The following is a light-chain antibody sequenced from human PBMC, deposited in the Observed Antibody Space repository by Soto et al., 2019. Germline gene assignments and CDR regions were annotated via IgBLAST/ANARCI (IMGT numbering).Light chain of an antibody. CDR1: SSDVGGYNY. CDR2: EVS. Sequence: QSALTQPASVSGSPGQSITISCTGTSSDVGGYNYVSWYQQHPGKAPKLMIYEVSNRPSGVSNRFSGSKSGNTASLTISGLQVEDEADYYCSSYTSSRILYVFGTGSKLTVL. CDR3: SSYTSSRILYV. V-gene: IGLV2-14*01. J-gene: IGLJ1*01.